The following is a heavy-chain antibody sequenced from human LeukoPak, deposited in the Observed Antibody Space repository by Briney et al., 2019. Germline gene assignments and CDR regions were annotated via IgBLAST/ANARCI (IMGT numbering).Heavy chain of an antibody. D-gene: IGHD2-15*01. Sequence: GASVKVSCKASGYTFTSYAMHWVRQAPGQRLEWMGWVNAGNGNTKYSQKFQGRVTITRDTSASTAYMELSSLRSEDTAVYYCARDSFPVVVVAAIRGYFDYWGQGTLVTVSS. CDR3: ARDSFPVVVVAAIRGYFDY. CDR1: GYTFTSYA. V-gene: IGHV1-3*01. CDR2: VNAGNGNT. J-gene: IGHJ4*02.